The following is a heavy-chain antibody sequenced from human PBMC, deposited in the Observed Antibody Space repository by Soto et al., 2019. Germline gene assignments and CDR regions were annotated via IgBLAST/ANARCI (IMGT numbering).Heavy chain of an antibody. CDR3: ASVHPTVTTDCYDGSGFDP. Sequence: GGSLRLSCAASGFTFSSYWMSWVRQAPGKGLEWVANIKQDGSEKYYVDSVKGRFTISRDNAKNSLYLQMNSLRAEDTAVYYCASVHPTVTTDCYDGSGFDPWRQGTLVTVSS. CDR1: GFTFSSYW. V-gene: IGHV3-7*01. CDR2: IKQDGSEK. D-gene: IGHD4-4*01. J-gene: IGHJ5*02.